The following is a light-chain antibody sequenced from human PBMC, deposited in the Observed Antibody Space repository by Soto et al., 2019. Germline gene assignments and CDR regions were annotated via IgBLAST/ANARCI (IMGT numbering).Light chain of an antibody. CDR1: QGISNY. Sequence: DIQMTQSPSSLSKSVGDRVTISCGASQGISNYLAWYQQKPGKVPKLLIYAASTLQSGVPSRFSGSGSGTDFTLTISSLQPEDVATYYCQKYNSAPWTFGQGTKVEIK. CDR2: AAS. J-gene: IGKJ1*01. V-gene: IGKV1-27*01. CDR3: QKYNSAPWT.